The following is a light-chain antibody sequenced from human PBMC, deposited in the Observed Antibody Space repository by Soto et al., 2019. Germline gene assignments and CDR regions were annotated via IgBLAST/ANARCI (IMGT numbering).Light chain of an antibody. Sequence: VLTQSPSTLSLSPGDRATISCRASQSVSNNYVAWYQQKPGQPPKLLIFGSSDRATGLPGRFSGSGSGTDFTLTISRLEPEDFAVYFCQQYGSSPPHTFGRGTKLEIK. J-gene: IGKJ2*01. CDR1: QSVSNNY. V-gene: IGKV3-20*01. CDR2: GSS. CDR3: QQYGSSPPHT.